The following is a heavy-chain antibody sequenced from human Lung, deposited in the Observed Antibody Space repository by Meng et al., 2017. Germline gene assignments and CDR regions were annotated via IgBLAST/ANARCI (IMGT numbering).Heavy chain of an antibody. D-gene: IGHD4-11*01. V-gene: IGHV4-34*01. CDR3: ARGPTTMAHDFDY. J-gene: IGHJ4*02. Sequence: QVQLQLWGSGLFTHSETLSLSCFVFGGSFRYYYWSWIRQPPGKGLEWIGEINHSGSTNYNPSLESRATISVDTSQNNLSLKLSSVTAADSAVYYCARGPTTMAHDFDYWGQGTLVTVSS. CDR1: GGSFRYYY. CDR2: INHSGST.